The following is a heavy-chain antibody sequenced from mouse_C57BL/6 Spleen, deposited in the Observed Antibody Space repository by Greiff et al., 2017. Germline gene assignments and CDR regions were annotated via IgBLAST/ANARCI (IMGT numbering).Heavy chain of an antibody. CDR3: ARGTTVVDRYFDV. V-gene: IGHV1-22*01. CDR2: INPNNGGT. CDR1: GYTFTDYN. J-gene: IGHJ1*03. Sequence: VQLKESGPELVKPGASVKMSCKASGYTFTDYNMHWVKQSHGKSLEWIGYINPNNGGTSYNQKFKGKATLTVNKSSSTAYMELRSLTSEDSAVYYCARGTTVVDRYFDVWGTGTTVTVSS. D-gene: IGHD1-1*01.